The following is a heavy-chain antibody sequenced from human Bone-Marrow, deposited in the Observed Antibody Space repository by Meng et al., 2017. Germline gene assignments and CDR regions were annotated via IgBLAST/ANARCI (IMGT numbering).Heavy chain of an antibody. CDR2: INPEDGKT. CDR3: ATHLARSYFYFDF. D-gene: IGHD3-10*01. J-gene: IGHJ4*02. V-gene: IGHV1-24*01. CDR1: GYSLAELS. Sequence: ASVKVSCKISGYSLAELSIHWFRQAPGKGLEWMGGINPEDGKTLYAQSLQGRATMTEDTSTDTAYMDVRSLTFQDTAVYYCATHLARSYFYFDFWGQGTLVTVPQ.